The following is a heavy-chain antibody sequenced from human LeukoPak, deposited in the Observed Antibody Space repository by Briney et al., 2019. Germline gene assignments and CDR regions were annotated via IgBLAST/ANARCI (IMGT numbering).Heavy chain of an antibody. Sequence: GRSLRLSCAASGFTFSSYAMHWVRQAPGKGLEWVAVISYDGSKIYYGDSVKGRFTISRDNSKNTLYLQMNSLKVEDTAVYYCARVYDSSGYYDYWGQGTLVTVSS. J-gene: IGHJ4*02. CDR2: ISYDGSKI. V-gene: IGHV3-30-3*01. D-gene: IGHD3-22*01. CDR1: GFTFSSYA. CDR3: ARVYDSSGYYDY.